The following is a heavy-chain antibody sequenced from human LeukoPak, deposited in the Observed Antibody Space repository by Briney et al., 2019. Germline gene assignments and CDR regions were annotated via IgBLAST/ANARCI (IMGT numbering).Heavy chain of an antibody. Sequence: GGSLRLSCAASGFTFNKFAMTWVRQAPGKGLEWVSAISGSGGSTYYADSVKGRFTISRDNSKNTLYLQMTSLRAEDTAVYYCAKDRVVPAALVYYFDYWGQGTLVTVSS. D-gene: IGHD2-2*01. CDR3: AKDRVVPAALVYYFDY. CDR1: GFTFNKFA. CDR2: ISGSGGST. V-gene: IGHV3-23*01. J-gene: IGHJ4*02.